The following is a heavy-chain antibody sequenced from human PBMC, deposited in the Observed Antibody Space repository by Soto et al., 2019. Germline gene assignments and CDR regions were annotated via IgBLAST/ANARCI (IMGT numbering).Heavy chain of an antibody. CDR3: VKDIGAAGSYYFDY. D-gene: IGHD6-13*01. V-gene: IGHV3-30*18. Sequence: GGSLRLSCAASVLRVSSSYMHWVRQAPGKGLEWVALISYDGSNKYYVDSVKGRFTISRDNSENTLYLQMNSLRAEDTAVYYCVKDIGAAGSYYFDYWGQGTLVTVSS. J-gene: IGHJ4*02. CDR1: VLRVSSSY. CDR2: ISYDGSNK.